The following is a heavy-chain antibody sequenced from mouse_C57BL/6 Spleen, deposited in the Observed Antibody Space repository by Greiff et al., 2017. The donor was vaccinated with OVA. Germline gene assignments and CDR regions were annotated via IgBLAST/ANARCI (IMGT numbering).Heavy chain of an antibody. CDR2: IRLKSDNYAT. D-gene: IGHD1-1*01. J-gene: IGHJ2*01. Sequence: EVKLMESGGGLVQPGGSMKLSCVASGFTFSNYWMNWVRQSPEKGLEWVAQIRLKSDNYATHYAESVKGRFTISRDDSKSSVYLQMNNLRAEDTGIYYCTGRGSSSPFDYWGQGTTLTVSS. V-gene: IGHV6-3*01. CDR1: GFTFSNYW. CDR3: TGRGSSSPFDY.